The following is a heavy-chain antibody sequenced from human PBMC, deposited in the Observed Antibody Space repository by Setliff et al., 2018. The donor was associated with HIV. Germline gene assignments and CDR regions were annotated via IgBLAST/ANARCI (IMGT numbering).Heavy chain of an antibody. D-gene: IGHD3-16*01. J-gene: IGHJ4*02. Sequence: ASVKVSCKAFGYTFTDYYLHWVRQAPGQGFEWMGWLNCESGGTKYAQQFQGRVTMTRDTSISTAYMELTGLRYEDMAVYYCARTRWGAPVDSWGQGTLVTVSS. V-gene: IGHV1-2*02. CDR1: GYTFTDYY. CDR2: LNCESGGT. CDR3: ARTRWGAPVDS.